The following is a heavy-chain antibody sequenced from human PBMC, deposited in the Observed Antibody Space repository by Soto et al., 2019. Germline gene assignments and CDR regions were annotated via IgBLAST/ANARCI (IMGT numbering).Heavy chain of an antibody. Sequence: QLQLQESGPGLVKPSETLSLTCTVSGGSISSSSYYWGWIRQAPGKGLEWIGRIYYSGSTYYHPSLKSRITISVDTSKNQFSLKLSSVTAADTAVYYCARHIDYWGQGTLVTVSS. CDR1: GGSISSSSYY. J-gene: IGHJ4*02. CDR3: ARHIDY. V-gene: IGHV4-39*01. CDR2: IYYSGST.